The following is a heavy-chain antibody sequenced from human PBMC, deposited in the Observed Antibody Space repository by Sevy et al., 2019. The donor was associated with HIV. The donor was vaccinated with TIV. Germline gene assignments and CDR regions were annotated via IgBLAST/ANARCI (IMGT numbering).Heavy chain of an antibody. Sequence: ASVKVSCQASGYTFSNYGVTWVRQAPGQGLEWMGWISGYNGNTKYAQKFQDRVIMTTDTATSTAYMELRSLRSDDTAVYYCVRDESFSLIVVDPDYWGKGTLVTVS. V-gene: IGHV1-18*01. J-gene: IGHJ4*02. D-gene: IGHD3-22*01. CDR1: GYTFSNYG. CDR2: ISGYNGNT. CDR3: VRDESFSLIVVDPDY.